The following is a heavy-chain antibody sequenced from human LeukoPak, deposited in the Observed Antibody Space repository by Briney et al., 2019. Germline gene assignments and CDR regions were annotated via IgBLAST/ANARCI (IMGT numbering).Heavy chain of an antibody. CDR2: IRSKAYGGTT. J-gene: IGHJ6*02. CDR1: GFTFGDYA. Sequence: PGGSLRLSCTASGFTFGDYAMSWFRQAPGKGLEWVGFIRSKAYGGTTEYAASVKGRFTISRDDSKSIAYLQMNSLKTEDTAVYYCTREQNVYYYYYGMDVWGQGTTVTVSS. CDR3: TREQNVYYYYYGMDV. V-gene: IGHV3-49*03.